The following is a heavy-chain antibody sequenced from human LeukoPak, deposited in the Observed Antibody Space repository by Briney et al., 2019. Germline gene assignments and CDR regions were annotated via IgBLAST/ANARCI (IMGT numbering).Heavy chain of an antibody. CDR2: IYYSGST. V-gene: IGHV4-31*03. Sequence: SETLSLTCTVSGGSISSGGYYWSWIRQHPGKGLEWIGCIYYSGSTYYNPSLKSRVTISVDTSKNQFSLKLSSVTAADTAVYYCARDYLLGHWFDPWGQGTLVTVSS. J-gene: IGHJ5*02. CDR3: ARDYLLGHWFDP. CDR1: GGSISSGGYY. D-gene: IGHD3-10*01.